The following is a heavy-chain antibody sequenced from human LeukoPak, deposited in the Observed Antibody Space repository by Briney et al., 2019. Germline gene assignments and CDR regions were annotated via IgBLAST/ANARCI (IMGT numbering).Heavy chain of an antibody. CDR3: AKPIGWELPYYFDY. J-gene: IGHJ4*02. D-gene: IGHD1-26*01. CDR1: GFTFDDYA. V-gene: IGHV3-9*01. Sequence: GGSLRLSCAASGFTFDDYATHWVRQAPGKGLEWVSGISWNSGSIGYADSVKGRFTISRDNSKNTLYLQMNSLRAEDTAVYYCAKPIGWELPYYFDYWGQGTLVTVSS. CDR2: ISWNSGSI.